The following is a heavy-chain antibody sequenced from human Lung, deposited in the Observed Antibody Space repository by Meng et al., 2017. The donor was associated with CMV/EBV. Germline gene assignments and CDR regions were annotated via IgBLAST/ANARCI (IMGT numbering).Heavy chain of an antibody. Sequence: GGSLRLXCAASGYTFSNYAISWVRQVPGKGLEWVSTISGSGLSTKSTQSVQGRVTISRDNSKNTPYLQMINLRAADTAIYYCANSHGICGSFFDVLGQGTAVTVSS. CDR2: ISGSGLST. V-gene: IGHV3-23*01. CDR3: ANSHGICGSFFDV. D-gene: IGHD2-15*01. CDR1: GYTFSNYA. J-gene: IGHJ6*02.